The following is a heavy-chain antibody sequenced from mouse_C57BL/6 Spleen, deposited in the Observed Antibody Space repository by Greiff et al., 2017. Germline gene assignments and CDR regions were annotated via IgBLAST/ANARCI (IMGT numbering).Heavy chain of an antibody. J-gene: IGHJ3*01. V-gene: IGHV1-50*01. Sequence: QVQLQQPGAELVKPGASVKLSCKASGYTFTSYWMQWVNQRPGQGLEWIGEIDPSDSYTNYTQKFKGKATLTVDTSSSTAYMQLSSLTSEDSAVYYCASPDSSGYSAWFAYWGQGTLVTVSA. CDR1: GYTFTSYW. CDR3: ASPDSSGYSAWFAY. CDR2: IDPSDSYT. D-gene: IGHD3-2*02.